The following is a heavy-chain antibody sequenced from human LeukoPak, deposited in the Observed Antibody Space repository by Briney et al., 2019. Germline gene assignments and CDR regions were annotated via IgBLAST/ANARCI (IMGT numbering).Heavy chain of an antibody. V-gene: IGHV1-8*01. D-gene: IGHD4-11*01. CDR1: GYTFTSYD. CDR2: MNPNSGNT. J-gene: IGHJ4*02. CDR3: ARDSAGKYSSLDS. Sequence: ASVKVSCKASGYTFTSYDINWVRQATGQGLEWMGWMNPNSGNTGYAQKFQGRVTMTRNTSISTAYMELSSLRSDDTAVYYCARDSAGKYSSLDSWGQGTLVTVSS.